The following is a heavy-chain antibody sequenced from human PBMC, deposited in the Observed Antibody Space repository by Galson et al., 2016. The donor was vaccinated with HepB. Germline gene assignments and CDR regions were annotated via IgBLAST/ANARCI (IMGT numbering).Heavy chain of an antibody. CDR2: ISSSSSYI. CDR3: ARDWIPYYYYGMDV. J-gene: IGHJ6*02. V-gene: IGHV3-21*01. Sequence: LRLSCAASGFTFSSYSMNWVRQAPGKGLEWVSSISSSSSYIYYADSVKGRFTISRDNAKNSLYLQMNSLRAEDTAVYYCARDWIPYYYYGMDVWGQGTTVTVSS. D-gene: IGHD5-18*01. CDR1: GFTFSSYS.